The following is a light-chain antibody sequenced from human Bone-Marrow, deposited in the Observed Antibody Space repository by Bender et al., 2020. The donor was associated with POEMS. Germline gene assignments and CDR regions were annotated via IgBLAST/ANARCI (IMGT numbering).Light chain of an antibody. V-gene: IGLV3-25*02. CDR3: QVWDTSSNHRV. Sequence: SSDLTQPPSVSVSPGQTARITCSGDALPRQFTYWFQQKPGQAPVLVIYKDVERPSGIPERLSGSNSGNTATLIIRRVEAGDEADYFCQVWDTSSNHRVFGGGTEVTVL. J-gene: IGLJ1*01. CDR2: KDV. CDR1: ALPRQF.